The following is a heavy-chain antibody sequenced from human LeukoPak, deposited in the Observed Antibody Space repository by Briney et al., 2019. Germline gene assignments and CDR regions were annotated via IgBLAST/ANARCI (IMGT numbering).Heavy chain of an antibody. CDR2: IYYSGST. D-gene: IGHD3-10*01. J-gene: IGHJ4*02. CDR3: ARQGPNGVFDY. Sequence: SETLSLTCTVPGGSISSYYWSWIRQPPGKGLEWIGYIYYSGSTNYNPSLKGRVTISVDTSKNQFSLKLSSVTAADTAVYYCARQGPNGVFDYWGQGTLVTVSS. V-gene: IGHV4-59*08. CDR1: GGSISSYY.